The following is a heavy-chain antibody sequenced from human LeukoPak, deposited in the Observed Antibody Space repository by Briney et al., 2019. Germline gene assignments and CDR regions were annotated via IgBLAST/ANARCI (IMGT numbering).Heavy chain of an antibody. J-gene: IGHJ6*02. Sequence: GGSLRLSCAASGFTFSSYAMSWVRQAPGKGLEWVSAISGSGGSTYYADSAKGRFTISRDNSKNTLYLQMNSLRAEDTAVYYCAKERLSSGWHFYYYYYGMDVWGQGTTVTVSS. V-gene: IGHV3-23*01. CDR3: AKERLSSGWHFYYYYYGMDV. CDR2: ISGSGGST. CDR1: GFTFSSYA. D-gene: IGHD6-19*01.